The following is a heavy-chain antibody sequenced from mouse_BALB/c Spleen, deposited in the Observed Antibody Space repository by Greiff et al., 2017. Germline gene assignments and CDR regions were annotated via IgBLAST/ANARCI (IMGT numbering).Heavy chain of an antibody. D-gene: IGHD1-1*01. CDR2: ISSGGST. Sequence: EVKLVESGGGLVKPGGSLKLSCAASGFTFSSYAMSWVRQTPEKRLEWVASISSGGSTYYPDSVKGRFTISRDNARNILYLQMSSLRSEDTAMYYCARGGAHFISTVVADAMDYWGQGTSVTVSS. CDR3: ARGGAHFISTVVADAMDY. CDR1: GFTFSSYA. V-gene: IGHV5-6-5*01. J-gene: IGHJ4*01.